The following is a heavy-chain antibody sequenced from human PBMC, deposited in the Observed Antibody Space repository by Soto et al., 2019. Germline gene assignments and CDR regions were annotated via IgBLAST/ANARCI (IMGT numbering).Heavy chain of an antibody. CDR1: GGTFSSYS. CDR2: IIPIFGTA. Sequence: SVEVSCKASGGTFSSYSISWVLQAPGQGLEWMGGIIPIFGTANYAQKFQGRVTITADESTSTAYMELSSLRSEDTAVYYCASFFGVVPYYYYGMDVWGQGTTVTVSS. CDR3: ASFFGVVPYYYYGMDV. J-gene: IGHJ6*02. V-gene: IGHV1-69*13. D-gene: IGHD3-3*01.